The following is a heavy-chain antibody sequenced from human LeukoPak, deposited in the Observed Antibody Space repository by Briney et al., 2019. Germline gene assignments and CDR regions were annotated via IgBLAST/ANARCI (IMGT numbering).Heavy chain of an antibody. J-gene: IGHJ4*02. V-gene: IGHV3-53*01. CDR1: GFIVSSNS. CDR2: IYTDNT. D-gene: IGHD4/OR15-4a*01. Sequence: GGSLRLSCTVSGFIVSSNSMSWVRQAPGKGLEWVSFIYTDNTHYSDSVKGRFTISRDNSKNTLYLQMNSLRAEDTAVYYCARRAGAYSHPYDYWGQGTLVTVSS. CDR3: ARRAGAYSHPYDY.